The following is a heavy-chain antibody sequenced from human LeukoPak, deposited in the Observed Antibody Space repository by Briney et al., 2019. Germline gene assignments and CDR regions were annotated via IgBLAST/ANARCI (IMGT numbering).Heavy chain of an antibody. D-gene: IGHD1-26*01. CDR3: AREHLERRSYYPI. CDR1: GGTFSSYA. Sequence: GASVKVSCKASGGTFSSYAISWVRQAPGQGLEWMGRIIPILGIANYAQKFQGRVTITADKSTSTAYMELSSLRSEDTAVYYCAREHLERRSYYPIWGQGTLVTVSS. V-gene: IGHV1-69*04. J-gene: IGHJ4*02. CDR2: IIPILGIA.